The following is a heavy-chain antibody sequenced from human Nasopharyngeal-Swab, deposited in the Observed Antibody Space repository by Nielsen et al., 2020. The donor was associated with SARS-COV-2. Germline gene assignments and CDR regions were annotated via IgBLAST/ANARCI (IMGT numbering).Heavy chain of an antibody. CDR3: AREGRGSGYYYYMDV. Sequence: WARQAPGQGLEWMGGIIPIFGTANYAQKFQGRVTITADKSTSTACMELSSLRSEDTAVYYCAREGRGSGYYYYMDVWGKGTTVTVSS. D-gene: IGHD2-15*01. CDR2: IIPIFGTA. J-gene: IGHJ6*03. V-gene: IGHV1-69*06.